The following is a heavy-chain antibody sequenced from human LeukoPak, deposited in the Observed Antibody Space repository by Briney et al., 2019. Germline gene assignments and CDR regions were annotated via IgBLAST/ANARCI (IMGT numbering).Heavy chain of an antibody. CDR1: GFTFSSYG. CDR3: AKAPDIVLMALLDY. CDR2: IRYDGSNK. Sequence: PGGSLRLSCAASGFTFSSYGMHWVRQAPGKGLEWVAFIRYDGSNKYYADSVKGRFTISRDNSKNTLYLQMNSLRAEDTAVYYCAKAPDIVLMALLDYWGQGTLVTVSS. V-gene: IGHV3-30*02. J-gene: IGHJ4*02. D-gene: IGHD2-8*01.